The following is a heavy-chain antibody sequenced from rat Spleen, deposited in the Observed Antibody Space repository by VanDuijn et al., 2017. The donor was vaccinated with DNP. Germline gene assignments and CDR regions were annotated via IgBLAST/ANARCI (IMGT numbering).Heavy chain of an antibody. CDR1: GFTFNNYW. CDR3: ASGFGWFAY. Sequence: EVQLVESGGDLVQPGRSLNLSCVASGFTFNNYWMTWIRQVPGKGLEWVASITSGDPHTYYPDSVKGRFTVSRDHAKNTLYLRLNSLRSEDTATYYCASGFGWFAYWGQGTLVTVSS. V-gene: IGHV5-31*01. J-gene: IGHJ3*01. D-gene: IGHD4-1*01. CDR2: ITSGDPHT.